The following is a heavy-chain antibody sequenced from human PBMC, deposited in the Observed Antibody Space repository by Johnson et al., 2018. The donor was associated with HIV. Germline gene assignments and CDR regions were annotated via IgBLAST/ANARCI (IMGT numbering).Heavy chain of an antibody. V-gene: IGHV3-30*04. J-gene: IGHJ3*02. CDR1: GFTFGDSA. CDR2: LSYDGSNK. D-gene: IGHD3-10*01. CDR3: AKDMVVRENGACDI. Sequence: VQLVESGGGVVQSGRSLRLSCAASGFTFGDSAIHWVRQAPGKGLEWVAVLSYDGSNKYYADSVKGRFTIYRDNSKNSLYLQMNSLRAEDTALYYCAKDMVVRENGACDIWGQGTMVTVSS.